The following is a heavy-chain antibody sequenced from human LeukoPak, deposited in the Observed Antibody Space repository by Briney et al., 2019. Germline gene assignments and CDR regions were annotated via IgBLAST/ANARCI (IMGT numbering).Heavy chain of an antibody. V-gene: IGHV3-15*01. CDR2: IKSKTDGGTT. CDR3: TTDTKPQSDVSSPPPNWGSSRYYWYFDL. CDR1: GFTFSSYW. D-gene: IGHD7-27*01. J-gene: IGHJ2*01. Sequence: PGGSLRLSCAASGFTFSSYWMSWVRQAPGKGLEWVGRIKSKTDGGTTDYAAPVKGRFTISREDSKNTLYLQMNSLKTEETAVYYCTTDTKPQSDVSSPPPNWGSSRYYWYFDLWGRGTLVTVSS.